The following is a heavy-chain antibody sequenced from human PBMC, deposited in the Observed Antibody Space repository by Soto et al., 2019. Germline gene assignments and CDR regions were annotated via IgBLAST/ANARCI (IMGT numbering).Heavy chain of an antibody. CDR2: IIPIFGTA. V-gene: IGHV1-69*06. D-gene: IGHD3-22*01. CDR1: GGTFSSYA. CDR3: ATSSSTMIVVVTQGSFDY. Sequence: GASVKVSCKASGGTFSSYAISWVRQAPGQGLEWMGGIIPIFGTANYAQKFQGRVTITADTSTGTAYMELGSLRSEDTAVYYCATSSSTMIVVVTQGSFDYWGQGTLVTVSS. J-gene: IGHJ4*02.